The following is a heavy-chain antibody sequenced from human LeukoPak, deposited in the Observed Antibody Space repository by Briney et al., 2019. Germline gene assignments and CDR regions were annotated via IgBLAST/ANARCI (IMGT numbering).Heavy chain of an antibody. V-gene: IGHV4-30-2*01. CDR2: IYHSGST. CDR1: GGSISSGGYS. D-gene: IGHD6-19*01. CDR3: ARGQWLVRVYFDY. J-gene: IGHJ4*02. Sequence: SETLSLTCAVSGGSISSGGYSWSWIRQPPGKGLEWIGYIYHSGSTYYNPSLKSRVTISVDTSKNQFSLKLSSVTAADTAVYYCARGQWLVRVYFDYWGQGTLVTVSS.